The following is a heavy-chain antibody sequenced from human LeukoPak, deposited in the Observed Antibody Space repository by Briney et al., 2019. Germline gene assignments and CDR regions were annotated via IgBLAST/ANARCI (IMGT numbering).Heavy chain of an antibody. D-gene: IGHD6-13*01. CDR2: ISSSSTYI. V-gene: IGHV3-21*01. CDR3: ARARISAANTGSYYYYGMDV. J-gene: IGHJ6*02. Sequence: PGGSLRLSCAASGFTFSSFGIHWVRQAPGKGLEWVSCISSSSTYIYYADSVKGRFTISRDNAKNSLYLQMNSLRAEDTAVYYCARARISAANTGSYYYYGMDVWGQGTTVTVSS. CDR1: GFTFSSFG.